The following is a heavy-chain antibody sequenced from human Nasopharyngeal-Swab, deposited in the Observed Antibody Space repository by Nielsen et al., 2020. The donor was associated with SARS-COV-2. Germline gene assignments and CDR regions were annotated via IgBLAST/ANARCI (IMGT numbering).Heavy chain of an antibody. J-gene: IGHJ4*02. Sequence: SETLSLTCAVYGGSFSGYSWSWIRQPPGKGLEWIGEINHSRSTNYNPSPNSRATISVDTSKNQFSLKLSSVTAADTAVYYCARVPRVSLGGVIVNFFDYWGQGTLVTVSS. V-gene: IGHV4-34*01. D-gene: IGHD3-16*02. CDR2: INHSRST. CDR3: ARVPRVSLGGVIVNFFDY. CDR1: GGSFSGYS.